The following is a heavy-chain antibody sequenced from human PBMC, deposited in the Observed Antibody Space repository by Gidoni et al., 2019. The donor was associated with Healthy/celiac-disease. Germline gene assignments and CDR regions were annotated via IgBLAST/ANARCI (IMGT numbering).Heavy chain of an antibody. CDR1: GCTFSSYS. J-gene: IGHJ4*02. CDR3: AREGEDRSSGY. V-gene: IGHV3-48*04. CDR2: ISSSSSTI. D-gene: IGHD3-16*01. Sequence: EVQLVESGGGLVQPGGSLRLSCAASGCTFSSYSMNWVRQAPGKGLEWVSYISSSSSTIYYADSVKGRFTISRDNAKNSLYLQMNSLRAEDTAVYYCAREGEDRSSGYWGQGTLVTVSS.